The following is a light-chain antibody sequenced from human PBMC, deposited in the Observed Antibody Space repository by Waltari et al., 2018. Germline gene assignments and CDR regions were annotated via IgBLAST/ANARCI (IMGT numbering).Light chain of an antibody. CDR3: QSYDGSGSWV. CDR1: SGSIASNF. CDR2: EDH. Sequence: FMLTQPHSVSESPGKTITISCTRSSGSIASNFVQWYQQRPGSAPTTVIYEDHKRPSGVPDRFSGSFDRSSNSAPLTISGLKTEDEAEYYCQSYDGSGSWVFGGGTKLTVL. V-gene: IGLV6-57*04. J-gene: IGLJ3*02.